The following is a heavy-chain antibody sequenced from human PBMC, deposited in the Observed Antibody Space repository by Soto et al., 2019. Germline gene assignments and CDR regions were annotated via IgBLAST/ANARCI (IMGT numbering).Heavy chain of an antibody. J-gene: IGHJ5*01. V-gene: IGHV4-30-4*01. CDR2: IYKSTTT. Sequence: RSLTCSVSGDSISTVDYFWAWIRQPPGQALEYIGYIYKSTTTYYNPSFESRVAISLDTSKSQFSLNVTSVTAADTAVYFCARGRYSPTASSFPNWLDSWGQGTLVTVSS. D-gene: IGHD3-9*01. CDR3: ARGRYSPTASSFPNWLDS. CDR1: GDSISTVDYF.